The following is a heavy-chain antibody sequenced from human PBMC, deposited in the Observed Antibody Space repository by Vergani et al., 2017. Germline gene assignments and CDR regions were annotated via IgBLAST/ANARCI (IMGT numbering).Heavy chain of an antibody. J-gene: IGHJ6*03. Sequence: QVQLQQWGGGLLKPSETLSLTCVVNGGSFTSYHWTWIRQSPGEGLEWVGVIDHTGRPDYNPSLKRRLTMSVDKSRNQFSLTLNSVTATDSAIYFCARVNTETNGHLYYYYYMDVWGQGTAVTVS. V-gene: IGHV4-34*01. D-gene: IGHD4-11*01. CDR1: GGSFTSYH. CDR2: IDHTGRP. CDR3: ARVNTETNGHLYYYYYMDV.